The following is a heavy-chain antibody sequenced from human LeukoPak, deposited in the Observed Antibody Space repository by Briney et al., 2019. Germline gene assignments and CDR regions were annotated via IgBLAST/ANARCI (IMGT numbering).Heavy chain of an antibody. CDR3: ARDMTTVTTFDY. CDR2: IIPTFGTA. D-gene: IGHD4-17*01. V-gene: IGHV1-69*05. CDR1: GGTFSSYA. Sequence: GASVKVSCKASGGTFSSYAISWVRQAPGQGLEWMGGIIPTFGTANYAQKFQGRVTITTDESTSTAYMELSSLRSEDTAVYYCARDMTTVTTFDYWGRGTLVTVSS. J-gene: IGHJ4*02.